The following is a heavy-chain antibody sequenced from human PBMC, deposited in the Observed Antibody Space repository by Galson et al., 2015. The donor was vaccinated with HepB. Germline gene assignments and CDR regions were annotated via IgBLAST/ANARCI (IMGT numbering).Heavy chain of an antibody. CDR1: GFTFDDYG. V-gene: IGHV3-20*04. CDR3: ARDGYSSGWNDY. D-gene: IGHD6-19*01. J-gene: IGHJ4*02. CDR2: INWNGGST. Sequence: SLRLSCAASGFTFDDYGMNWVRQAPGKGLEWVSGINWNGGSTTYADSVKGRFTISRDNAKNSLFLQMNSLRAEDTALYYCARDGYSSGWNDYWGQGTLVTVSS.